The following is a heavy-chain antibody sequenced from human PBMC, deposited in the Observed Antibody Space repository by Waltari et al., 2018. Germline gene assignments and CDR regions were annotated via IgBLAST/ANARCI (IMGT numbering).Heavy chain of an antibody. V-gene: IGHV4-34*01. D-gene: IGHD3-22*01. CDR1: GGSFSGYY. CDR2: INHSGST. CDR3: ARRRGTYYYDSSGYYYFDY. J-gene: IGHJ4*02. Sequence: QVQLQQWGAGLLKPSETLSLTCAVYGGSFSGYYWSWIRQPPGKGLEWIGEINHSGSTNYNPSLKSRVTISVDTSKNQFSLKLSSVTAADTAVYYCARRRGTYYYDSSGYYYFDYWGQGTLVTVSS.